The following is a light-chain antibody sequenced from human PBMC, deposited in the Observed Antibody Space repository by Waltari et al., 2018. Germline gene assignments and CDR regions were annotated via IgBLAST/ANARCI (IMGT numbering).Light chain of an antibody. CDR1: QRLVHSDGNTY. V-gene: IGKV2-30*02. Sequence: DVVMTQSPLSLSVTLGQPASISCRSSQRLVHSDGNTYLTWFHQRPGQSPRRLIYKISNRDSGVPDRCSGSGSGTDFTRKISRVEAEDVGVYYCMQAAHWPKTFGQGTKVEIK. CDR2: KIS. CDR3: MQAAHWPKT. J-gene: IGKJ1*01.